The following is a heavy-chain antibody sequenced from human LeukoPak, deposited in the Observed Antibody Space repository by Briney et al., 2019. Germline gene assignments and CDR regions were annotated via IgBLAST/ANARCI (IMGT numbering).Heavy chain of an antibody. CDR2: IYYSGST. J-gene: IGHJ5*02. D-gene: IGHD2-2*01. V-gene: IGHV4-59*01. CDR3: ARGYCSSTSCYRFDP. Sequence: SETLSLTCTVSGGSISSYYWSWIRQPPGKGLEWIGYIYYSGSTNYNPSLKSRVTISVDTSKNQFSLKLSSVTAADTAVYYCARGYCSSTSCYRFDPWGQGTLVTVSS. CDR1: GGSISSYY.